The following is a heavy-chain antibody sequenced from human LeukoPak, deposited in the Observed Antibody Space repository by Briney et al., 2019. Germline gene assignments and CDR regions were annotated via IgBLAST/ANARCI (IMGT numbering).Heavy chain of an antibody. V-gene: IGHV1-2*02. CDR1: GYTFIDYY. CDR2: INLNSGDT. Sequence: ASVKVSCKASGYTFIDYYIHWVRQAPGQGLEWMGWINLNSGDTHFAQKFQGRVTMARDTSISTAYMELTILRSDDTAVYYCALVQGEFRSWGQGTLVTVSS. CDR3: ALVQGEFRS. J-gene: IGHJ5*02. D-gene: IGHD1-26*01.